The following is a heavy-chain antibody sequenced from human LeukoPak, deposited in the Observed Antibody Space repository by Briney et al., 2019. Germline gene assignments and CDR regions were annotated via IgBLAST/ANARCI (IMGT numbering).Heavy chain of an antibody. D-gene: IGHD3-10*01. CDR3: ARCAEYYYGSGSYCWFDP. J-gene: IGHJ5*02. CDR1: GYTFTSYG. V-gene: IGHV1-18*01. CDR2: ISAYNGNT. Sequence: ASVKVSCKASGYTFTSYGISWVRQAPGQGLEWMGRISAYNGNTNYAQKLQGRVTMTTDTSTSTAYMELRSLRSDDTAVYYCARCAEYYYGSGSYCWFDPWGQGTLVTVSS.